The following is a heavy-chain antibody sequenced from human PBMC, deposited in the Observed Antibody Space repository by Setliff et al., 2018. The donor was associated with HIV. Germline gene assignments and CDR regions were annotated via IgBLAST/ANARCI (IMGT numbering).Heavy chain of an antibody. J-gene: IGHJ4*02. CDR2: ISSSSYYI. D-gene: IGHD5-18*01. CDR3: ASIDLAAMVPVDY. Sequence: AGGSLRLSCAASGFTFSSYTMNWVRQAPGKGLEWVSSISSSSYYIYYADSVKGRFTISRDNAKNSLFLQMNSLRAEDTAVYYCASIDLAAMVPVDYWGQGTLVTVSS. CDR1: GFTFSSYT. V-gene: IGHV3-21*01.